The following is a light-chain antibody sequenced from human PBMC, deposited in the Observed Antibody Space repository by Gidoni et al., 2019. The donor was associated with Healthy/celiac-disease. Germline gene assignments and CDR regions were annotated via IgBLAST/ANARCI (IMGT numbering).Light chain of an antibody. CDR1: QSVSSY. V-gene: IGKV3-11*01. CDR3: QQRSNWPLT. CDR2: DAS. J-gene: IGKJ4*01. Sequence: EIVLTQSPATLSLSPGERATLPCRASQSVSSYLAWYQQKPGQAPRLRLYDASNRATGIPARFRRSWSGTDFTLTISSLDPEDFAVYYCQQRSNWPLTFGGGTKVEIK.